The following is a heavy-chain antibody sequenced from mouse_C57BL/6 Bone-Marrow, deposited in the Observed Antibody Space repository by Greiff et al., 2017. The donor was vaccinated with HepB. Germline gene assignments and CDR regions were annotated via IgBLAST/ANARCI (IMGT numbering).Heavy chain of an antibody. D-gene: IGHD1-1*01. CDR2: IYPRSGNT. CDR3: ASYYGSSRYFDY. V-gene: IGHV1-81*01. J-gene: IGHJ2*01. Sequence: VQLVESGAELARPGASVKLSCKASGYTFTSYGISWVKQRTGQGLEWIGEIYPRSGNTYYNEKFKGKATLTAEKSSSTAYMELRSLTSEDSAVYFCASYYGSSRYFDYWGQGTTLTVSS. CDR1: GYTFTSYG.